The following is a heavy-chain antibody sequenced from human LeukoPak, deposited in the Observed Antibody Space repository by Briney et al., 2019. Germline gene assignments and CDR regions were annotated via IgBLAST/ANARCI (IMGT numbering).Heavy chain of an antibody. Sequence: GESLRLSCAASGFSFSSYGMHWVRQAPGKGLQWVAFIRHDGSYKYYADSVKGRFTISRDNSKNTLYLQMNSLRPEDAAVYFCVKDESMAVTRGGYYGLDVWGQGTTVTVSS. D-gene: IGHD3-10*01. CDR1: GFSFSSYG. J-gene: IGHJ6*02. V-gene: IGHV3-30*02. CDR3: VKDESMAVTRGGYYGLDV. CDR2: IRHDGSYK.